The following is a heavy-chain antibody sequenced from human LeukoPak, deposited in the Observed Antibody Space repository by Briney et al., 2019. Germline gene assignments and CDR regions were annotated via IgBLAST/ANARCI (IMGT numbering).Heavy chain of an antibody. D-gene: IGHD3-16*01. CDR2: ISSDGTKK. CDR3: ARGVGLGDGYFDS. Sequence: PGGSLRLSCEASGFTFSAFGMHWVRQAPGKGLEWLTVISSDGTKKNYADSVKARLTISRDNSKNTLNMQMKSLTAEDTAVYYCARGVGLGDGYFDSWGQGTLVIVSS. CDR1: GFTFSAFG. J-gene: IGHJ4*02. V-gene: IGHV3-30*19.